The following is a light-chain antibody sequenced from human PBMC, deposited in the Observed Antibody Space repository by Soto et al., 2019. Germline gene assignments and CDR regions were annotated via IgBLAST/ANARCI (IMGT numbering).Light chain of an antibody. V-gene: IGKV1-9*01. J-gene: IGKJ5*01. CDR3: QQLYTLPFT. Sequence: DIQFTQSPSLLSASIGDRVTIACRASHDISTFLAWYQRKPGKAPKLLIYEASTLQSGVPSRFSGSGSGTEFTLTISGMLPEDFAAYHCQQLYTLPFTFGQGTRMEIK. CDR2: EAS. CDR1: HDISTF.